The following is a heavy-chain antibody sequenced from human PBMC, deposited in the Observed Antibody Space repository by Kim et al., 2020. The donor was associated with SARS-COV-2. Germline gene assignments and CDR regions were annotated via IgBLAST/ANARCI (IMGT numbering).Heavy chain of an antibody. V-gene: IGHV3-74*01. CDR3: ARGKSGSPITLDY. Sequence: GGSLRLSCAASGFTFSSDWMHWVRQTPGKGLLWVSSISSDGDRLSYADSVKGRFIISRDNAKHTLYLHMNSLRGEDTAVYYCARGKSGSPITLDYWGQGTRVIVSS. D-gene: IGHD1-26*01. J-gene: IGHJ4*02. CDR2: ISSDGDRL. CDR1: GFTFSSDW.